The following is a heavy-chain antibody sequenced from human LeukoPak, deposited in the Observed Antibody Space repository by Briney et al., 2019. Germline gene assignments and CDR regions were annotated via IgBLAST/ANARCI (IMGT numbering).Heavy chain of an antibody. CDR1: GDSLSSTLYY. D-gene: IGHD6-13*01. V-gene: IGHV4-39*07. CDR2: IYYCGNI. CDR3: ARQGAAGKYYYYYMDV. Sequence: SETLSLTCTVSGDSLSSTLYYWAWIRQPPGKGLEWVGHIYYCGNIYYNPSLKSRVSISVDTSKNQFSLKLSSVTAADTAVYYCARQGAAGKYYYYYMDVWGKGTTVTVSS. J-gene: IGHJ6*03.